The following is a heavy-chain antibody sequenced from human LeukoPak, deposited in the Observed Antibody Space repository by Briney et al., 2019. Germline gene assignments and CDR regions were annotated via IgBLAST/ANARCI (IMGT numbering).Heavy chain of an antibody. CDR1: GGSISSGSYY. CDR2: IYTSGST. V-gene: IGHV4-61*02. D-gene: IGHD3-22*01. J-gene: IGHJ5*02. Sequence: SETLSLTCTVSGGSISSGSYYWSWIRQPAGKGLEWIGRIYTSGSTNYTPSLKSRVTISVDTSKNQFSLKLSSVTAADTAVYYCAGVTTGGYYNRWGQGTLVTVSS. CDR3: AGVTTGGYYNR.